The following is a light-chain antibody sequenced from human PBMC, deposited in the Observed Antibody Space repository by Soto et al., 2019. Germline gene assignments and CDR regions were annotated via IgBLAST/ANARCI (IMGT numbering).Light chain of an antibody. J-gene: IGKJ1*01. Sequence: MVRTHAPAILSVSPGESATLSFMCSQSVNSNYLAWYQQHPGQPPRLLIYGISTRATGIPARFSGSGSGAEYTLTISSLQSEDFAVYYCQQYDKWPRTFGQGTKVDIK. CDR2: GIS. V-gene: IGKV3-15*01. CDR3: QQYDKWPRT. CDR1: QSVNSN.